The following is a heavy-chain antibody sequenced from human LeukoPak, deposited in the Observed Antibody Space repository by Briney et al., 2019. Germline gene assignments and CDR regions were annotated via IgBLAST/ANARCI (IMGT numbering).Heavy chain of an antibody. CDR1: GFTFSSYG. Sequence: GGSLRLSCAASGFTFSSYGMHWVRQAPGKGLQWVAHIKEDGSEKYYLDSVKGRFTIARDDAKNSLYLQMNSLRAEDTALYYCVRAGWELDYWGQGTPVTVSS. V-gene: IGHV3-7*01. J-gene: IGHJ4*02. D-gene: IGHD4-23*01. CDR3: VRAGWELDY. CDR2: IKEDGSEK.